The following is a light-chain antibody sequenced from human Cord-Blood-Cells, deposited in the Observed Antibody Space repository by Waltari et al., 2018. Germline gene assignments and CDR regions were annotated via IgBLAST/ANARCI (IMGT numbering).Light chain of an antibody. J-gene: IGLJ3*02. CDR1: SSDVGSYNL. CDR3: CSYAGSSGWV. Sequence: QSALTQPAFVSGSPGQSITISCTGTSSDVGSYNLVSWYQPHPGKAPKRMIDEGSKRPSGVSKLFSASKAGKPASRTIAGLQAEDEADYCCCSYAGSSGWVFGGATKLTVL. CDR2: EGS. V-gene: IGLV2-23*01.